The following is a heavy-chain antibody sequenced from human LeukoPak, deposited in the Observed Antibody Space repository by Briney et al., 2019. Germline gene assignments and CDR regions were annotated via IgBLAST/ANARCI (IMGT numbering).Heavy chain of an antibody. D-gene: IGHD1-7*01. V-gene: IGHV1-69*04. CDR1: GGTFSSYA. Sequence: GASVKVSCKASGGTFSSYAISWVRQAPGQGLEWMGRIIPILGIANYAQKFQGRVTITRNTSISTAYMELSSLRSEDTAVYYCARGRLTLEVPDWGQGTLVIVSS. CDR2: IIPILGIA. J-gene: IGHJ4*02. CDR3: ARGRLTLEVPD.